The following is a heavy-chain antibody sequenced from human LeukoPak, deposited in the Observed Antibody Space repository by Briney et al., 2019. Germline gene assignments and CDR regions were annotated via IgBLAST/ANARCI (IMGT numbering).Heavy chain of an antibody. CDR3: AKVPGIVGATGYFDY. CDR2: IKEDGSEK. D-gene: IGHD1-26*01. V-gene: IGHV3-7*01. J-gene: IGHJ4*02. CDR1: GFIFSRFW. Sequence: GGSLRLSCAASGFIFSRFWMTWVRQGPGRGLQWVANIKEDGSEKNYVDSVKGRFTISRDNSKNTLYLQMNSLRAEDTAVYYCAKVPGIVGATGYFDYWGQGTLVTVSS.